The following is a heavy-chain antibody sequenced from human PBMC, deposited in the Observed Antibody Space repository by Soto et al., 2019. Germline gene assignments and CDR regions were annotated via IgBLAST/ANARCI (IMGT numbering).Heavy chain of an antibody. V-gene: IGHV3-11*01. Sequence: GGSLRLSCAASGFTFSDYYMSWIRQAPGKGLEWVSYISSSGSTIYYADSVKGRFTISRDNAKNSLYLQMNSLRAEDTAVYYCARLTTVTTLYYYYYYMDVWGKGTTVTVSS. CDR2: ISSSGSTI. J-gene: IGHJ6*03. CDR3: ARLTTVTTLYYYYYYMDV. CDR1: GFTFSDYY. D-gene: IGHD4-4*01.